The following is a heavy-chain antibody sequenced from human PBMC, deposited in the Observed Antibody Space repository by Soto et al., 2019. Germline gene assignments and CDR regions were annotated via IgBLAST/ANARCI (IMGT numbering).Heavy chain of an antibody. J-gene: IGHJ5*02. CDR3: AKGGRFRMVVTANDLDP. D-gene: IGHD2-21*02. V-gene: IGHV3-30*18. Sequence: QVQLVESGGGVVQPGRSLRLSCAASGFTFSSYGMHWVRQAPGKGLEWVAVISYDGSNKYFADSVRGRFTISRDNFKNTLYLQMNSLKAEDTAVYYCAKGGRFRMVVTANDLDPWGQGTLVTVSS. CDR2: ISYDGSNK. CDR1: GFTFSSYG.